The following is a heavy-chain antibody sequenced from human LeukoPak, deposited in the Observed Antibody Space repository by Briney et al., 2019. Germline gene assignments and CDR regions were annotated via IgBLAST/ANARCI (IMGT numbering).Heavy chain of an antibody. CDR3: ARDSYGDYVIDY. Sequence: KASETLSLTCTVSGGSISSHYWSWIRQPPGKGLEWIGYIYYSGSTNYNPSLKSRVTISVDTSKNQFSLKLSSVTAADTAVYYCARDSYGDYVIDYWGQGTLVTVSS. J-gene: IGHJ4*02. CDR1: GGSISSHY. D-gene: IGHD4-17*01. CDR2: IYYSGST. V-gene: IGHV4-59*11.